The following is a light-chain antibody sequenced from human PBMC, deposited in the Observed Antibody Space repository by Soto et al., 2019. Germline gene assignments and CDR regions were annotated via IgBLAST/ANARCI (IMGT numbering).Light chain of an antibody. CDR3: QQTNSFPYT. CDR2: AAS. V-gene: IGKV1-12*01. Sequence: DIQMTQSPSSVSASAGDRVTITCRASQGISRFLAWYQQKSGKAPKFLIYAASSLQSGVLSRFSGSGSGTDFTLTINSLQPEDFATYYCQQTNSFPYTFGQGTKVDIK. CDR1: QGISRF. J-gene: IGKJ2*01.